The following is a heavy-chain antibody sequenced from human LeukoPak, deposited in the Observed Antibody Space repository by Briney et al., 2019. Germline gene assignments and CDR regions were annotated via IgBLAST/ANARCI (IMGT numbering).Heavy chain of an antibody. Sequence: GGSLRLSCAASGFTFSNYGMHWVRQAPGKGLEWVAYIRNDGSNNYYEDSVKGRFTISRDNSKNTLYLQMNSLRAEDTAMYFCAKDPGYRDFWGQGTLVTVSS. D-gene: IGHD5-18*01. CDR1: GFTFSNYG. J-gene: IGHJ4*02. CDR3: AKDPGYRDF. CDR2: IRNDGSNN. V-gene: IGHV3-30*02.